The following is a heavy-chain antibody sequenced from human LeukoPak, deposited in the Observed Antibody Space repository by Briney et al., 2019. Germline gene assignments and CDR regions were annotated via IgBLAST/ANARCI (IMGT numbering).Heavy chain of an antibody. J-gene: IGHJ4*02. CDR2: INPNSGGR. D-gene: IGHD1-26*01. CDR1: GSTFTGYY. CDR3: GGELQWELLGGYFDY. Sequence: GASVKVSCKGSGSTFTGYYIHWVRQPPAQGLEWVGWINPNSGGRNYAQKFQGRVTMTRDTSISTAYMELNRLRSEDEAGYYFGGELQWELLGGYFDYWGQGTLVSVSS. V-gene: IGHV1-2*02.